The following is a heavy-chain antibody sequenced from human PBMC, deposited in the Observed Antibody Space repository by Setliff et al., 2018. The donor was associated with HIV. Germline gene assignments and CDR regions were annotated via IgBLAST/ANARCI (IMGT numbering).Heavy chain of an antibody. CDR1: GASSSSHY. CDR2: VYNSGST. J-gene: IGHJ6*03. Sequence: SETLSLTCTVSGASSSSHYWSWIRQPPGKAPEWIGYVYNSGSTNYNPSLKSRVTISVDTSKNQFSLKLSSVTAADTAVYYCNIYYYYYMDVWGKGTTVTVSS. CDR3: NIYYYYYMDV. V-gene: IGHV4-59*11.